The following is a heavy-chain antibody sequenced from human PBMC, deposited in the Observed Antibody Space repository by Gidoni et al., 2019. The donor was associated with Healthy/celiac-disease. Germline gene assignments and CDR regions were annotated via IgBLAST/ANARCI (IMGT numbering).Heavy chain of an antibody. D-gene: IGHD2-2*01. CDR3: ARGSCSSTSCSLDAFDI. CDR2: IIPIFGTA. J-gene: IGHJ3*02. Sequence: QVQLVQSGAEVKKPGSSVKVSCKASGGTFSSYSISWVRQAPGQGLEWMGGIIPIFGTANYAQKFQGRVTITADESTSTAYMELSSLRSEDTAVYYCARGSCSSTSCSLDAFDIWGQGTMVTVSS. V-gene: IGHV1-69*01. CDR1: GGTFSSYS.